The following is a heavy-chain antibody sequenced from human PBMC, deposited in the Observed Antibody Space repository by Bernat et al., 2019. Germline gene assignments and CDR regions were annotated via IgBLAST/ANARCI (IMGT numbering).Heavy chain of an antibody. CDR2: ISGSGGST. V-gene: IGHV3-23*01. CDR3: APPLLLGAEYFQH. D-gene: IGHD2-15*01. Sequence: EVQLLESGGGLVQPGGSLRLSCAASGFTFSSYAMSWVRQAPGKGLEWVSAISGSGGSTYYADSVKGRFTISRDNSKNTLYLQMNSLRAEDTAVYDCAPPLLLGAEYFQHWVQGTLVTVAS. CDR1: GFTFSSYA. J-gene: IGHJ1*01.